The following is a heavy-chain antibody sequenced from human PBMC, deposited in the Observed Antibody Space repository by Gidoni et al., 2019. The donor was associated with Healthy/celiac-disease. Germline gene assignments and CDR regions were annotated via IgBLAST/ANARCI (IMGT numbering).Heavy chain of an antibody. CDR1: GAPISRGGYY. V-gene: IGHV4-31*03. Sequence: QVQLQEPGPGLVKPSQTLSLTCPVSGAPISRGGYYWSWIRQHPGKGLEWIGYIYYSGSTYYNPSLKSRVTISVDTSKNQFSLKLSSVTAADTAVYYCARTPLGGATPFDYWGQGTLVTVSS. J-gene: IGHJ4*02. D-gene: IGHD1-26*01. CDR2: IYYSGST. CDR3: ARTPLGGATPFDY.